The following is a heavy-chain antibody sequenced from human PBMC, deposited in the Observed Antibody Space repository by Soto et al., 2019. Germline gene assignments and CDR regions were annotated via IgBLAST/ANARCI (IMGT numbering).Heavy chain of an antibody. D-gene: IGHD3-10*01. Sequence: QVQLVQSGAEVKKPGSSVKVSCKASGGTFSSYAINWVRQAPGQGLEWMGGIIRIFGTPDYAQRFQGRVTITADESTSTAYMELSRLSSEDTAVYYCARQGSHDSYSYGMDVWGQGTTVTVSS. J-gene: IGHJ6*02. V-gene: IGHV1-69*12. CDR1: GGTFSSYA. CDR3: ARQGSHDSYSYGMDV. CDR2: IIRIFGTP.